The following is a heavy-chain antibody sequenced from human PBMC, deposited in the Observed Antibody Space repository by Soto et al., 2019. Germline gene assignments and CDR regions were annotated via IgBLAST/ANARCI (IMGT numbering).Heavy chain of an antibody. J-gene: IGHJ3*02. CDR1: GGSISSDY. Sequence: SETLSLTCTGSGGSISSDYWSVIRQPPGKGLEWIGYVYSSGSTNYNPSLKSRVTISVDTSKNQFSLKLNPVTAADTAVYYCARGLFYGDYGDAFDIWGQGTMVTVSS. D-gene: IGHD4-17*01. V-gene: IGHV4-59*01. CDR2: VYSSGST. CDR3: ARGLFYGDYGDAFDI.